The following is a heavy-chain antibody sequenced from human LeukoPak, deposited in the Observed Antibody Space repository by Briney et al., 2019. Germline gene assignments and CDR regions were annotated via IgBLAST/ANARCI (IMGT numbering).Heavy chain of an antibody. Sequence: PGGSLRLSCAASGFTFSTYAMSWLRQAPGKGLDWVSAISGSGDTTFYADSVKGRFTISRDNSRNTLYLQMNSLRAEDTAVYYCAKDPPADYYDSSGLRGIWGQGTMVTVSS. CDR3: AKDPPADYYDSSGLRGI. D-gene: IGHD3-22*01. J-gene: IGHJ3*02. CDR2: ISGSGDTT. V-gene: IGHV3-23*01. CDR1: GFTFSTYA.